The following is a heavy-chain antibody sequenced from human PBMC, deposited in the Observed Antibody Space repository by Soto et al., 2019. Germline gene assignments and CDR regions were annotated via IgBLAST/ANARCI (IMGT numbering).Heavy chain of an antibody. Sequence: QVQLQESGPGLVKPSETLSLTCTVSSGSISSYYWSWIRQPPGKGLEWIGYIYYSGSTDYSPSLKSRVTMVVDTSKNQSALTLGCVTAADTAVYYWARTQGGGGDGYYYYDLDVWGHGTTVTVSS. CDR1: SGSISSYY. CDR3: ARTQGGGGDGYYYYDLDV. J-gene: IGHJ6*02. D-gene: IGHD3-16*01. CDR2: IYYSGST. V-gene: IGHV4-59*01.